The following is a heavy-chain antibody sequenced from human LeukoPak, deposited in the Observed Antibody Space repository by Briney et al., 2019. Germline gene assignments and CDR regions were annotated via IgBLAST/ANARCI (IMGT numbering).Heavy chain of an antibody. D-gene: IGHD2-15*01. CDR3: AKTAASSIAS. J-gene: IGHJ5*01. Sequence: SQTLSLTCAISGDRVSSNSAAWNWIRQSPSRGLEWLGRTYYRSKWYNHYAVSVKSRIIINPDKSKNQSSLQLNSVTPEDTAVYYCAKTAASSIASWGQGTLVTVSS. CDR1: GDRVSSNSAA. CDR2: TYYRSKWYN. V-gene: IGHV6-1*01.